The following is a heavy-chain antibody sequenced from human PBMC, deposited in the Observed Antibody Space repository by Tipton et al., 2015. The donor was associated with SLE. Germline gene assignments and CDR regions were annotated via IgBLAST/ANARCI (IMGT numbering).Heavy chain of an antibody. CDR1: GFTFSSYA. D-gene: IGHD6-13*01. Sequence: GSLRLSCAASGFTFSSYAMSWVRQAPGKGLKCVSTISGSGGSTYYADSVKGRFTISRDNSKNTPYLQMNSLRAEDTAVYYCAKVRAAAGIPWFDPWGQGTLVTVSS. V-gene: IGHV3-23*01. CDR3: AKVRAAAGIPWFDP. J-gene: IGHJ5*02. CDR2: ISGSGGST.